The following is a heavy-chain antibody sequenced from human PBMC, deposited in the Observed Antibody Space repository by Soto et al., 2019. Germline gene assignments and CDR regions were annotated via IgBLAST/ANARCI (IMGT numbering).Heavy chain of an antibody. CDR1: LSTFTGDY. V-gene: IGHV1-2*02. CDR3: ERSNTTYGIDL. Sequence: ASVXGSCKSSLSTFTGDYMHWWPQAPGQGLECMGWINPNSGGTNYAQKFQGRVTMTRDTSISTAYMELSRLRSDDKAVYYCERSNTTYGIDLWGQGTTVTVSS. J-gene: IGHJ6*02. D-gene: IGHD1-1*01. CDR2: INPNSGGT.